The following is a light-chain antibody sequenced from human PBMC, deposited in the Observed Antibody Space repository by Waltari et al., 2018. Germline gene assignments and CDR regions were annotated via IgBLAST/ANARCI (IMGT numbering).Light chain of an antibody. J-gene: IGLJ3*02. V-gene: IGLV1-40*01. CDR1: SHNRGAGYG. CDR3: QVYDTSLSGVM. Sequence: QSVRTQPPSVSGAPGTRVTISRTGSSHNRGAGYGIPRYQQLPGTAPNPLIYANTNRPSGVPDRFSGSKSGTSVSLAIAGLQAEDEADYYCQVYDTSLSGVMFGGGTKLTVL. CDR2: ANT.